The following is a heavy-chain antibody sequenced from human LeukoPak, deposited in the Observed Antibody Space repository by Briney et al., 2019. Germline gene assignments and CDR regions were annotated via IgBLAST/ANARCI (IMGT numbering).Heavy chain of an antibody. CDR3: ARDYGFGEGPNWFDP. D-gene: IGHD3-10*01. J-gene: IGHJ5*02. V-gene: IGHV3-21*01. CDR1: GFTFSSYS. CDR2: ISSSSSYI. Sequence: GGSLRLSCAASGFTFSSYSMNWVRQAPGKGLEWVSSISSSSSYIYYADSVKGRFTISRDNAKNSLYLQMNSLRAEDTAVYYCARDYGFGEGPNWFDPWGQGTLVTVSS.